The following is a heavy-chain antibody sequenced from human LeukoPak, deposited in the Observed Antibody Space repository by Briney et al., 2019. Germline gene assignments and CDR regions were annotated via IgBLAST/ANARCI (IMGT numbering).Heavy chain of an antibody. D-gene: IGHD3-9*01. CDR2: IKSKTDGGTT. J-gene: IGHJ4*02. Sequence: PGGSLRLSCAASGFTFSNAWMSWVRQAPGKGLEWVGRIKSKTDGGTTDYAAPVKGRFTISRDDSKSTLYLQMNSLKTEDTAVYYCTTSSYYDILTGYFGYWGQGTLVTVSS. CDR1: GFTFSNAW. CDR3: TTSSYYDILTGYFGY. V-gene: IGHV3-15*01.